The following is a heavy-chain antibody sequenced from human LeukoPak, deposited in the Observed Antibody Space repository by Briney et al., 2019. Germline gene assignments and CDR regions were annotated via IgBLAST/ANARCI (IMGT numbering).Heavy chain of an antibody. D-gene: IGHD3-10*01. CDR2: IKSKTDGGTT. Sequence: PGGSLRLSCAASGFTFSNAWMNWVRQAPGKGLEWVSRIKSKTDGGTTDYAAPVKGRFTISRDDSKNTLYLQMNSLKTEDTAVYYCTTALDYYGSGSYNYYWGQGTLVTVSS. J-gene: IGHJ4*02. CDR3: TTALDYYGSGSYNYY. CDR1: GFTFSNAW. V-gene: IGHV3-15*07.